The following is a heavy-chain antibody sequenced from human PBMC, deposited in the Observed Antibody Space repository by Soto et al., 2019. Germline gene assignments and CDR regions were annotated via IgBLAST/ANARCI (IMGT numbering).Heavy chain of an antibody. Sequence: QVQLVESGGGVVQPGRTLRLSCAASGFTFSSYGMDWVRQAPGKGLEWVAVISYDGGDKYYADSVKGRFTVSRDNTNNTVYLQMGMLGVEAAAVDYGAVLGMTARSAFDYWGQGTMVAVSS. D-gene: IGHD2-21*02. J-gene: IGHJ4*02. CDR1: GFTFSSYG. CDR2: ISYDGGDK. CDR3: AVLGMTARSAFDY. V-gene: IGHV3-30*03.